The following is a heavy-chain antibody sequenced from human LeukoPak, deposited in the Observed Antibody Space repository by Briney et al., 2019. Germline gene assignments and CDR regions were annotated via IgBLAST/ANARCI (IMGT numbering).Heavy chain of an antibody. J-gene: IGHJ5*02. D-gene: IGHD4-23*01. CDR3: VRDNSIADRGWWFDP. V-gene: IGHV1-69*05. Sequence: VKVXCXASGGTFSSYAISWVRQAPGQGLEWMGGIIPIFGTANYAQKFQGRVTMTRDTPTSTVYMELSSLRSDDTATYYCVRDNSIADRGWWFDPWGQGTLVTVSS. CDR1: GGTFSSYA. CDR2: IIPIFGTA.